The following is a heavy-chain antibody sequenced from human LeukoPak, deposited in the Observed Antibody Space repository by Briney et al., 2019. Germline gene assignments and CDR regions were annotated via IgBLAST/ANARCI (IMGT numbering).Heavy chain of an antibody. CDR1: GFTFSSYA. Sequence: GGSLRLSCAASGFTFSSYAMSWVRQAPGKGLEWVSAISDSGGGTYYADSVKGRFTISRDNSKNTLFLQMNSPRAEDTAVYYCAKDTSSGRITIFGVVIRYFDYWGQGTLVTVSS. D-gene: IGHD3-3*01. V-gene: IGHV3-23*01. CDR3: AKDTSSGRITIFGVVIRYFDY. CDR2: ISDSGGGT. J-gene: IGHJ4*02.